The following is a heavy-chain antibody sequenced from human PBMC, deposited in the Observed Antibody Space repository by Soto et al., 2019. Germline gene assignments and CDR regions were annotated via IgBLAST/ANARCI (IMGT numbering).Heavy chain of an antibody. CDR3: ARGWGEDSSDYFYAY. CDR1: GGTFSRLA. D-gene: IGHD3-22*01. J-gene: IGHJ4*02. Sequence: QVQLVQSGAEVRKPGSSVKVSYKASGGTFSRLAISWVRQAPGQGLEWMGGIIPIFGTPNHAQKFQGRLTITADEATSTVHMELSSLRSEDTAIYYCARGWGEDSSDYFYAYWGQGTLVIVSS. V-gene: IGHV1-69*01. CDR2: IIPIFGTP.